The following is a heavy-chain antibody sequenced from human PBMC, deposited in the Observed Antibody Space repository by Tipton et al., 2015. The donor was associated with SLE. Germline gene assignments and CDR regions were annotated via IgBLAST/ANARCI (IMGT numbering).Heavy chain of an antibody. CDR2: IYHYGST. D-gene: IGHD6-19*01. CDR3: ARHMGVGSGWYCDY. J-gene: IGHJ4*02. V-gene: IGHV4-38-2*01. CDR1: GYSLSNGYY. Sequence: TLSLTCDVSGYSLSNGYYWGWIRQSPGKTLEWIGNIYHYGSTYFNPSLRSRVTLSLDTSKNQFSLRMKSVTAADTALYFCARHMGVGSGWYCDYWGQGIQVIVSS.